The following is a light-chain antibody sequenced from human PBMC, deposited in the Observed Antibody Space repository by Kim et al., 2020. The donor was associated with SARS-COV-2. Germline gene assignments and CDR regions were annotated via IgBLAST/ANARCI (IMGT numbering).Light chain of an antibody. V-gene: IGLV2-14*01. J-gene: IGLJ2*01. CDR3: SSYTSISTYVV. CDR1: SSDVGGYNY. CDR2: DVS. Sequence: QSALTQPASVSGSPGQSITISCTGTSSDVGGYNYVSWYQQHPGKAPKLMIYDVSKRPSGVSNRFSGSKSGNTASLTISGLQAEDEADYYCSSYTSISTYVVFGGGTQLTVL.